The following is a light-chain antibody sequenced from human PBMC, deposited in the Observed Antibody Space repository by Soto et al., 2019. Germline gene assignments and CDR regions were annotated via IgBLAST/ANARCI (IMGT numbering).Light chain of an antibody. CDR1: QSISSW. V-gene: IGKV1-5*01. Sequence: DIPMTQSPSTLSASVGDRVTITCRANQSISSWLVWYQQKPGKAPKLLISEGSSLESGVPSRFSGSGSGTEFTLTISSLQPDDLATYYCQQYNSSPLTFGGGTKVEIK. CDR3: QQYNSSPLT. J-gene: IGKJ4*01. CDR2: EGS.